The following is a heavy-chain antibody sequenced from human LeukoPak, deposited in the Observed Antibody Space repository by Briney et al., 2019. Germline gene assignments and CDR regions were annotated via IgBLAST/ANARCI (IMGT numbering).Heavy chain of an antibody. CDR2: INAGNGNT. J-gene: IGHJ5*02. Sequence: GASVKVSCKASGYTFTSYAMHWVRQAPGQRLEWMGWINAGNGNTKYSQKFQGRVTITRDTSASTAYMELSSLRSEDTAVYYCARGLEGYGLLWWFDPWGQGTLVTVSS. CDR3: ARGLEGYGLLWWFDP. V-gene: IGHV1-3*01. D-gene: IGHD1-26*01. CDR1: GYTFTSYA.